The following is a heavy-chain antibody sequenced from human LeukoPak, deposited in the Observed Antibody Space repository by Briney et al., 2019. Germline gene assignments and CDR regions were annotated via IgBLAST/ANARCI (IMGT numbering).Heavy chain of an antibody. CDR2: IIPILGIA. V-gene: IGHV1-69*04. CDR1: GGTFSSYA. Sequence: AAVKVSCKPSGGTFSSYAISWVRQAPGQGLEWMGRIIPILGIANYAQKLQGTVTTTADKSTSTPYLELSGLRPEETAVYCCARDPVKGMDVWGQGATVTVSS. J-gene: IGHJ6*02. D-gene: IGHD2/OR15-2a*01. CDR3: ARDPVKGMDV.